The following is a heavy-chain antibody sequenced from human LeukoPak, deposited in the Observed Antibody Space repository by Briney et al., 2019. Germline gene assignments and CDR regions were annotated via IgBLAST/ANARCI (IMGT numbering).Heavy chain of an antibody. CDR1: GFTFDDYA. Sequence: PGGSLRLSCAASGFTFDDYAMHWVRQAPGKGLEWVSGISWNSGSIGYADSVKGRFTISRDNAKNSLYLRMDSLRAEDTAFYYCAKEHSGGWKAFDYWGQGTLVTVSS. CDR2: ISWNSGSI. CDR3: AKEHSGGWKAFDY. V-gene: IGHV3-9*01. D-gene: IGHD6-19*01. J-gene: IGHJ4*02.